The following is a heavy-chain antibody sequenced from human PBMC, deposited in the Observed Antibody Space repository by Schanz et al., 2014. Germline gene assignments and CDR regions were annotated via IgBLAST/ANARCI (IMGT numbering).Heavy chain of an antibody. J-gene: IGHJ4*02. CDR1: GFTFSSYG. D-gene: IGHD2-8*02. CDR3: AKDTGYCHGGACYCFEY. Sequence: QVQLVESGGGVVQPGRSRRLSCEASGFTFSSYGMQWVRQAPGKGLEWVAVISYDGNNEDYADSVKGRFSISRDNSQNTLYLQMDSLRPEDTAVYFCAKDTGYCHGGACYCFEYWGLGILVTVSS. V-gene: IGHV3-30*18. CDR2: ISYDGNNE.